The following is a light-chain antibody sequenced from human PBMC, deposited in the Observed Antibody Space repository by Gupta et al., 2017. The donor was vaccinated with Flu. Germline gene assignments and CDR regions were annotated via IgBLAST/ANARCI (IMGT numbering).Light chain of an antibody. CDR2: GAS. V-gene: IGKV3-20*01. CDR1: QSVSNNY. Sequence: EIVLTQSPGTLSLSPGERATLSCRASQSVSNNYLAWYQQKPGQAPRLLIYGASNRATGIPDRFSGSGSGTDFTLTISRLDTEDFAVYYCQQDGSSPRTFGQGTKVEIK. CDR3: QQDGSSPRT. J-gene: IGKJ1*01.